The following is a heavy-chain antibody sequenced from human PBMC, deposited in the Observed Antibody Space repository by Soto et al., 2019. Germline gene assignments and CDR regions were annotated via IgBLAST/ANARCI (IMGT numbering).Heavy chain of an antibody. Sequence: SETLSLTCTVSGGSISSYYWSWIRQPPGKGLEWIGYIYYSGSTNYNPSLKSRVTISVDTSKNQFSLKLSSVTAADTAVYYCARESSSSSPHYGMDVWGQGTTVTVSS. CDR2: IYYSGST. D-gene: IGHD6-6*01. CDR3: ARESSSSSPHYGMDV. J-gene: IGHJ6*02. V-gene: IGHV4-59*01. CDR1: GGSISSYY.